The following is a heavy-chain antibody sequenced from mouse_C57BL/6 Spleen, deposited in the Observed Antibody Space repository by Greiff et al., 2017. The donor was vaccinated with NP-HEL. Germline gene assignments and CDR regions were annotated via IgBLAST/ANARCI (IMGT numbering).Heavy chain of an antibody. CDR1: GYTFTSYW. CDR3: ARSYDYDCAMDY. V-gene: IGHV1-64*01. J-gene: IGHJ4*01. Sequence: QVQLKQPGADLVKPGASVKLSCKASGYTFTSYWMHWVKQRPGQGLEWIGMIHPNSGSTNYNEKFKSTAILTVDKSSSTASMQLSSLTSEDYAVYYCARSYDYDCAMDYWGQGTSVTVSS. D-gene: IGHD2-4*01. CDR2: IHPNSGST.